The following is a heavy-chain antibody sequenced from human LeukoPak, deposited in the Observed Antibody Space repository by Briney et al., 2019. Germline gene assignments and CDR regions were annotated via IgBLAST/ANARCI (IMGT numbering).Heavy chain of an antibody. V-gene: IGHV3-21*01. D-gene: IGHD6-6*01. J-gene: IGHJ4*02. CDR1: GFTFSSYS. CDR2: IGSSISYI. Sequence: SGGSLRLSCAASGFTFSSYSMNWVRQAPGKGLEWVSYIGSSISYIYYADSVKGRFTISRDNAKNSLYLQMNSLRAEDTAVYYCARARRPLEQLPPEYWGQGTLVTVSS. CDR3: ARARRPLEQLPPEY.